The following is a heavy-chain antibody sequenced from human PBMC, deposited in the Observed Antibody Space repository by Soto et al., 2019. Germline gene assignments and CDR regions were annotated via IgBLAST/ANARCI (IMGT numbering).Heavy chain of an antibody. V-gene: IGHV4-30-2*01. CDR3: ARDPLVGELSPGP. J-gene: IGHJ5*02. CDR2: IYNSGST. CDR1: GGYISGGYYS. D-gene: IGHD3-16*02. Sequence: PSETLSLTXAVSGGYISGGYYSWSWIRQPPGKGLEWIGFIYNSGSTYYNSSLKSRVTISVDRSKNHFFLNLSSVTAADTAVYYCARDPLVGELSPGPWGQGTLVTVSS.